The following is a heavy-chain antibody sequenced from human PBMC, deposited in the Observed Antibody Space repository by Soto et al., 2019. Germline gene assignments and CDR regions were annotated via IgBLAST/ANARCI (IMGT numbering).Heavy chain of an antibody. V-gene: IGHV3-23*01. CDR1: GFTFNNYA. CDR2: ISGTGGST. D-gene: IGHD7-27*01. CDR3: GKGNSKWGTGDAFDI. Sequence: EVFLSESGGGVTQPGGSLRLSCAASGFTFNNYALNWVRQAPGKGLEWVSSISGTGGSTFYAGSAKGRFTISRDNSKNTLFLQMTSLRAEDTAVYYCGKGNSKWGTGDAFDIWGQGTMVTVSS. J-gene: IGHJ3*02.